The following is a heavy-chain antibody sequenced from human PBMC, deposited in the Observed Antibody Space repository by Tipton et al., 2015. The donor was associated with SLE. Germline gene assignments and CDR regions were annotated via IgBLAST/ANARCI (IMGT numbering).Heavy chain of an antibody. V-gene: IGHV4-61*02. J-gene: IGHJ6*03. D-gene: IGHD6-19*01. CDR2: INTSGTT. CDR1: GGSVSSGFYY. Sequence: TLSLTCSVSGGSVSSGFYYWSWIRQPAGKGLEWIGRINTSGTTNYNPSLKSRVTISLDTSRNHFSLRLSSVTAADTAVYYCARSHSSDRDYYYYMDVWGNGTTVTVS. CDR3: ARSHSSDRDYYYYMDV.